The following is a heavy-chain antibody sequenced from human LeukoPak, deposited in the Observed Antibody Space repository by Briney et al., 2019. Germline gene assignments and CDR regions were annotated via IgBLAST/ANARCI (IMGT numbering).Heavy chain of an antibody. J-gene: IGHJ4*02. V-gene: IGHV4-4*02. D-gene: IGHD6-13*01. CDR1: GGSISSGNW. CDR2: IYHSGST. Sequence: SGTLSLTCAVSGGSISSGNWWSWVRQPPGRGLEWIGEIYHSGSTNYNPSLKSRVTMSVDKSKTQFSLKLTSVAAADTAVYYCARGLEKQQLTVGYWGQGTLVTVSS. CDR3: ARGLEKQQLTVGY.